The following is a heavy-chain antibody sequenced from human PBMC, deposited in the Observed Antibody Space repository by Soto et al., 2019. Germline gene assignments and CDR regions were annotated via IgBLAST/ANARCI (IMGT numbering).Heavy chain of an antibody. Sequence: QVQLVESGGGVVQPGRSLRLSCAASGFTFSSYGMHWVRQAPGKGLEWVAVIWYDGSNKYYADSVKGRFTISRDNSKNTLYLQMNSLRAEDTAVYYCARVSGGSGSYTPFGYWGQGTLVTVSS. J-gene: IGHJ4*02. CDR2: IWYDGSNK. D-gene: IGHD3-10*01. CDR3: ARVSGGSGSYTPFGY. CDR1: GFTFSSYG. V-gene: IGHV3-33*01.